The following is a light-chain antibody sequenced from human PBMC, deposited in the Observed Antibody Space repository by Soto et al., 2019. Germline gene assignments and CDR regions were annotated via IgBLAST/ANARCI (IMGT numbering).Light chain of an antibody. CDR3: SSYSGSSPLV. CDR1: SSDVGGYNY. V-gene: IGLV2-14*01. J-gene: IGLJ3*02. Sequence: QSALTQPASVSGSPGQSITISCTGTSSDVGGYNYVSWYQQHPGKAPKLMIYEVSNRPSGVSNRFSGSEAGNTASLTISGRQAEDGADYYCSSYSGSSPLVFGGGTKLAVL. CDR2: EVS.